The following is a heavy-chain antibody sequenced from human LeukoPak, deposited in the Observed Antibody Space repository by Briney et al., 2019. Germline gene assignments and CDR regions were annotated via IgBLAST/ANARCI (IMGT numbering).Heavy chain of an antibody. V-gene: IGHV5-51*01. CDR2: IYPGDSDT. CDR1: GYSFISYW. J-gene: IGHJ4*02. Sequence: GESLKISCKGSGYSFISYWIGWVRQMPGKGLEWMGIIYPGDSDTRYSPSFQGQVTISADKSISTAYLQWSSLKASDTAMYYCATTEYVWGSYRYHFDYWGQGTLVTVSS. D-gene: IGHD3-16*02. CDR3: ATTEYVWGSYRYHFDY.